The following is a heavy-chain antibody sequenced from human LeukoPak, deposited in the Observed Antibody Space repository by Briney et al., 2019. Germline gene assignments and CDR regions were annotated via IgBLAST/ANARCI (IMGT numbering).Heavy chain of an antibody. J-gene: IGHJ4*02. Sequence: GGSLRLSCAASGFTFSSYSMNWVRQAPGKGLGWVSSISSSSSYIYYADSVKGRFTISRDNAKNSLYLQMNSLRAEDTAVYYCARQLVPAAPRIDYWGQGTLVTVSS. D-gene: IGHD2-2*01. CDR1: GFTFSSYS. CDR2: ISSSSSYI. CDR3: ARQLVPAAPRIDY. V-gene: IGHV3-21*01.